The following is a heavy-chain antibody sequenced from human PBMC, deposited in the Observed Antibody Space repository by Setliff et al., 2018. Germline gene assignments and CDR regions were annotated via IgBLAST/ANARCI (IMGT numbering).Heavy chain of an antibody. J-gene: IGHJ3*02. CDR1: GFTFSSYW. CDR2: IKEDGSEK. Sequence: GGSLRLSCAASGFTFSSYWMSWVRQAPGKGLEWVANIKEDGSEKYYLDSVKGRFTISRDNAKRSLYLQMNGLRADDTGVYYCVRDDADNYDAFDNWGQGTLVTVSS. D-gene: IGHD3-22*01. V-gene: IGHV3-7*01. CDR3: VRDDADNYDAFDN.